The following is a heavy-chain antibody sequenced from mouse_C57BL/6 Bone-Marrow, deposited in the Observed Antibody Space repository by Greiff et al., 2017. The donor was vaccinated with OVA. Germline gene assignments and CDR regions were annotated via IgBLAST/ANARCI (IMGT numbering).Heavy chain of an antibody. V-gene: IGHV1-87*01. J-gene: IGHJ1*03. D-gene: IGHD6-1*01. CDR2: GQGLDWIG. Sequence: QVQLQQSGPELARPWASVKISCQAFYSFSRRVHFAFRDTNYWMQWVRQRPGQGLDWIGAIYPGNGDTSYNQKFKGKATLTVDKSSSTAYMELRSLTSEDSAVYYGAKPHFDVWGTGTTVTVSS. CDR1: YSFSRRVH. CDR3: SEDSAVYYGAKPHFDV.